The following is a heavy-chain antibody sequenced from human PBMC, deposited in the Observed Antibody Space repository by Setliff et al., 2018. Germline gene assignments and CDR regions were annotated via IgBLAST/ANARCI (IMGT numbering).Heavy chain of an antibody. CDR3: ARENPSRLELRGAFDY. Sequence: GASVKVSCKASGYTFTGYYMHWVRQAPGQGLEWMGWINPNSGGTNYAQKFQGWVTMTRDTSISTAYMELSRLRSDDTAVYYCARENPSRLELRGAFDYWGQGTLVTVSS. CDR1: GYTFTGYY. CDR2: INPNSGGT. J-gene: IGHJ4*02. V-gene: IGHV1-2*04. D-gene: IGHD1-7*01.